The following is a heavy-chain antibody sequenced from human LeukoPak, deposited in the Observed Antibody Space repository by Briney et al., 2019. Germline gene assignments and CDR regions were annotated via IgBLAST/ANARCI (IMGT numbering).Heavy chain of an antibody. D-gene: IGHD3-10*01. V-gene: IGHV4-34*01. J-gene: IGHJ4*02. Sequence: SETLSLTCAVYGGSFSAYYWSWIRQPPGKGLEWIGEINHSGSTTNYNPSLKSRITISVDTSKNQFSLKLSSVTAADTAVYYCARRLGSGSYYNRLLDYWGQGTLVTVSS. CDR3: ARRLGSGSYYNRLLDY. CDR2: INHSGSTT. CDR1: GGSFSAYY.